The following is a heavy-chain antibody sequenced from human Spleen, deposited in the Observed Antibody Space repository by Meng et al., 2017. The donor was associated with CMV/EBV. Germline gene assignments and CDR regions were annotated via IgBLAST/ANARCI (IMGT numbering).Heavy chain of an antibody. J-gene: IGHJ4*01. Sequence: ASVKVSCKASGYTFTSYGISWVRQAPGQGLEWMGWISGYDGRANYGQKFKGRVTVTTDTSTSTAYMELRSLRSEDTAVYYCARAQVTLTSYYFDNWGQGTLVTVSS. CDR2: ISGYDGRA. CDR3: ARAQVTLTSYYFDN. D-gene: IGHD4-17*01. V-gene: IGHV1-18*01. CDR1: GYTFTSYG.